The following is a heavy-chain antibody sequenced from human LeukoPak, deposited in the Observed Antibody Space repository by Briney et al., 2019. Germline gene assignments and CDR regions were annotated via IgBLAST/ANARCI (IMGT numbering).Heavy chain of an antibody. J-gene: IGHJ4*02. Sequence: SETLSLTCTVSGCSISSYNWSWLPPPAGQGLVWFGRIYTSGSTNYNPSLKSRVTMSVDTSKNQFSLKLSSVTAADTAVYYCGRGSPSYFDYWGQGTLVTVSS. CDR2: IYTSGST. CDR3: GRGSPSYFDY. CDR1: GCSISSYN. V-gene: IGHV4-4*07.